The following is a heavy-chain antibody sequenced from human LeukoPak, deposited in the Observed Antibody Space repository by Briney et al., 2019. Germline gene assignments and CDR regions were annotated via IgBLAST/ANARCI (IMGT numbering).Heavy chain of an antibody. V-gene: IGHV4-34*01. D-gene: IGHD6-19*01. CDR1: GGPFSGYY. Sequence: PSETLSLTCAVYGGPFSGYYWSWIRQPPGKGLEWIGEINHSGSTNYNPSLKSRVTISVDTSKNQFSLKLSSVTAADTAVYYCARGQQWLVRYFDYWGQGTLVTVSS. CDR2: INHSGST. J-gene: IGHJ4*02. CDR3: ARGQQWLVRYFDY.